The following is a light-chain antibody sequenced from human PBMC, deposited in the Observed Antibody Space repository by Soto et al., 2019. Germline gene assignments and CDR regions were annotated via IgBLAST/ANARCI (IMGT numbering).Light chain of an antibody. CDR2: KAT. J-gene: IGKJ2*01. V-gene: IGKV1-5*03. CDR1: QSIGSW. CDR3: QQYNDFQYT. Sequence: DIQMTQSPSTLSASVGDGVTITCRASQSIGSWLDWYQQKPGKATKLLIYKATNLQSGVPSRFSGSGSGTDFSLTISSLKPVDSATYFCQQYNDFQYTFGPGTKLEI.